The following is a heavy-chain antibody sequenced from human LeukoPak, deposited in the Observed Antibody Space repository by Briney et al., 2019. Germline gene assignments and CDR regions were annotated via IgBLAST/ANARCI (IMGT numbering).Heavy chain of an antibody. D-gene: IGHD3-10*01. Sequence: SETLSLTCTVSGGSISSYYWSWIRQPPGKGLEWIGYIYYSGSTNYNPSLKSRVTISVDTSKNQFSLKLSSVTAADTAVYYCARDHYYGSGPLGGAFDIWGQGTMVTVSS. V-gene: IGHV4-59*01. J-gene: IGHJ3*02. CDR2: IYYSGST. CDR3: ARDHYYGSGPLGGAFDI. CDR1: GGSISSYY.